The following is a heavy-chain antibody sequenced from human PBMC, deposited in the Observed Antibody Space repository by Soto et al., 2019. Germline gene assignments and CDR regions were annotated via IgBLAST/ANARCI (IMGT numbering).Heavy chain of an antibody. D-gene: IGHD6-13*01. CDR2: IWYDGSNK. J-gene: IGHJ4*02. V-gene: IGHV3-33*01. CDR3: ARGGLQQLITHFDY. Sequence: QVQLVESGGGVVQPGRSLRLSCAASGFTFSSYGMHWVRQAPGKGLEWVAVIWYDGSNKYYTDSVKGRFTISRDNSKNTLYLQMNSLRAEDTAVYYCARGGLQQLITHFDYWGQGTLVTVSS. CDR1: GFTFSSYG.